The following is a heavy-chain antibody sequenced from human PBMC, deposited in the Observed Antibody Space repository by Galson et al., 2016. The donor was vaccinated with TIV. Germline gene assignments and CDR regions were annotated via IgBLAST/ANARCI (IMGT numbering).Heavy chain of an antibody. D-gene: IGHD3-22*01. Sequence: SIKSGYFWGWIRQPPGKGLQWIGSIYESGTTYSNPSLKSRLTMSVDTSKNQFSLRLSSVTAADTAVYYCAREVYYFDRSGYYFDQWGQGTQVTVSS. CDR3: AREVYYFDRSGYYFDQ. CDR1: SIKSGYF. J-gene: IGHJ4*02. CDR2: IYESGTT. V-gene: IGHV4-38-2*02.